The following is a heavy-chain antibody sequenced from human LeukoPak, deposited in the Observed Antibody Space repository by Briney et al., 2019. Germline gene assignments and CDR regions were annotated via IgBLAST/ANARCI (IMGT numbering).Heavy chain of an antibody. CDR1: GYTFTSYG. CDR2: ISAYNGNT. V-gene: IGHV1-18*01. CDR3: ARYYDSWSGWPTYYFDY. D-gene: IGHD3-3*01. J-gene: IGHJ4*02. Sequence: GASVKVSCKASGYTFTSYGISWVRQAPGQGLEWMGWISAYNGNTNYAQKLQGRVTMTTDTSTSTAYMELRSLRSDDTAVYYCARYYDSWSGWPTYYFDYWGQGTLVTVSS.